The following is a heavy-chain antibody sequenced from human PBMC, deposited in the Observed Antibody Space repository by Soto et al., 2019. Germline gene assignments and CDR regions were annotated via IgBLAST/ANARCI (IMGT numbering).Heavy chain of an antibody. CDR2: SRSKAYGGTT. J-gene: IGHJ3*02. Sequence: GGSLRLSCTASGFTFGDYAMSWFRQAPGKGLEWVGFSRSKAYGGTTEYAASVKGRFTISRDDSKSIAYLQMNSLKTEDTAAYYCTRDVSIAVKGNAFDIWGQGTMVTVSS. D-gene: IGHD6-19*01. V-gene: IGHV3-49*03. CDR3: TRDVSIAVKGNAFDI. CDR1: GFTFGDYA.